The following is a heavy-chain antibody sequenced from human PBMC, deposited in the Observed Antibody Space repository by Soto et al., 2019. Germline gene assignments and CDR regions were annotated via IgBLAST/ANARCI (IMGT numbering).Heavy chain of an antibody. Sequence: QVQLVQSGAEVKKPGSSVKVSCKASGGTFSSYAISWVRQAPGQGLEWMGGIIPIFGTANYAQKFQGRVTITAEKTTSTAYKEVSSVRSEDTAVYYCARDFNGDYESSGPTGNYFDFCGQGTLVTVSS. D-gene: IGHD3-22*01. CDR2: IIPIFGTA. V-gene: IGHV1-69*06. CDR3: ARDFNGDYESSGPTGNYFDF. J-gene: IGHJ4*02. CDR1: GGTFSSYA.